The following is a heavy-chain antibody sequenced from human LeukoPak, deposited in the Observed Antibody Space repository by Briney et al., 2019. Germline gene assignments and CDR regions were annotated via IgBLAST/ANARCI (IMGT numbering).Heavy chain of an antibody. D-gene: IGHD3-22*01. CDR2: IYASGTT. CDR3: ARGTYFSDTYYFDY. V-gene: IGHV4-4*07. J-gene: IGHJ4*02. CDR1: GGSISSDS. Sequence: PSETLSLTCTVSGGSISSDSWNWIRQPAGKGLEWIGRIYASGTTNYNPSLKSRVTMSIDTSKSQFSLQLASVTAADTAVYYCARGTYFSDTYYFDYWVQGTLVTVSS.